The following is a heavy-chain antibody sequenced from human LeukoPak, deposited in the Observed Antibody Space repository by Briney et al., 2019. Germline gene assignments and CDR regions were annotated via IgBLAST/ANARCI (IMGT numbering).Heavy chain of an antibody. D-gene: IGHD1-1*01. V-gene: IGHV3-23*01. CDR3: ARDYPTSGIVTIFDC. J-gene: IGHJ4*02. CDR1: GFTFNNYA. CDR2: ITASGGST. Sequence: PGGSLGLSCASSGFTFNNYAMTWVRQAPGKGLEWVSSITASGGSTYCADSVKGRFTISRDNSKNTLYLQMSSLRAEDTAVYYCARDYPTSGIVTIFDCWGQGTLVTVSS.